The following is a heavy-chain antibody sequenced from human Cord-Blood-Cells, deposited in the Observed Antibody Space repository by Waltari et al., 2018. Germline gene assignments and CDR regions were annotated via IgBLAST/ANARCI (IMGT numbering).Heavy chain of an antibody. D-gene: IGHD4-4*01. J-gene: IGHJ3*02. CDR1: GFNFSSYW. CDR2: INSDGSST. Sequence: EVQLVESGGGLVQPGGSLRLSCAASGFNFSSYWLHWVGQAPGKGLVWVSRINSDGSSTSYADSVKGRFTISRDNAKNTLYLQMNSLRAEDTAVYYCARGGDYSNAFDIWGQGTMVTVSS. V-gene: IGHV3-74*01. CDR3: ARGGDYSNAFDI.